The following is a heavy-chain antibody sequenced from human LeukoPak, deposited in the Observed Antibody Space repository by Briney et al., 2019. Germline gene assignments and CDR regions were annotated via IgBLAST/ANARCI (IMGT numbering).Heavy chain of an antibody. D-gene: IGHD1-7*01. CDR2: ISSNGGST. V-gene: IGHV3-64*01. J-gene: IGHJ4*02. Sequence: PGGSLRLSCAASGFTFSSYAMHWVRQAPGKGLEYVPAISSNGGSTYYANSVKGRFTISRDNSKNTLYLQMGSLRAEDMAAYYCARDRSRYNWNYVPGTFDYWGQGTLVTVSS. CDR3: ARDRSRYNWNYVPGTFDY. CDR1: GFTFSSYA.